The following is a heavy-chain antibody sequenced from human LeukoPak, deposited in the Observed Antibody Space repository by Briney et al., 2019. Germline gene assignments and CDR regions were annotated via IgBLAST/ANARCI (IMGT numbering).Heavy chain of an antibody. CDR1: EFTFSTYW. V-gene: IGHV3-7*01. Sequence: GGSLRLSCAASEFTFSTYWMTWVRQAPGKGLEWVANIKQDGSEKYYVDSVKGRFTISRDNAKNSVYLQMNSLRAEDTAVYYCARAMDVWGQGTTVTVSS. CDR3: ARAMDV. CDR2: IKQDGSEK. J-gene: IGHJ6*02.